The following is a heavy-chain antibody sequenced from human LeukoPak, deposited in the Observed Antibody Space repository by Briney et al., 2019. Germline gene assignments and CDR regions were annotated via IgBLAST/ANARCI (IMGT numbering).Heavy chain of an antibody. CDR1: GYTLTELS. CDR2: FDPEDGET. V-gene: IGHV1-24*01. J-gene: IGHJ4*02. Sequence: ASVKVSCKVSGYTLTELSMHWVRQAPGKGLEWMGGFDPEDGETIYAQKFQGRVTMTEDTSTDTAYMELSSPRSEDTAVYYCATDSSGWFVFDYWGQGTLVTVSS. D-gene: IGHD6-19*01. CDR3: ATDSSGWFVFDY.